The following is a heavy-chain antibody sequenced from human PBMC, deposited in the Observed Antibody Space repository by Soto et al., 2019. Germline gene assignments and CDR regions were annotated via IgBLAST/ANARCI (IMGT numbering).Heavy chain of an antibody. Sequence: GASVKVSCKTSGYTFIGYYLNWVRQAPGQGLEWMGWVNPHTGGTHYAQKFDGRVTMTRDTSTYTAYMELSGLKFDDTATYFCARVMAYEQRLVTCDYWGKGPLVTDSS. CDR3: ARVMAYEQRLVTCDY. D-gene: IGHD6-13*01. CDR2: VNPHTGGT. CDR1: GYTFIGYY. V-gene: IGHV1-2*02. J-gene: IGHJ4*02.